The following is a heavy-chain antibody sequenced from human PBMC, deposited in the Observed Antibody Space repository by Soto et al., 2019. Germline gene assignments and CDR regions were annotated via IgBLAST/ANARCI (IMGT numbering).Heavy chain of an antibody. CDR3: ARDRARGVHWFDP. V-gene: IGHV3-11*01. J-gene: IGHJ5*02. CDR2: ISSSGSTI. CDR1: GFTFSDYD. Sequence: GGSLRLSCAASGFTFSDYDMSWIRQAPGKGLEWVSYISSSGSTIYYADSVKGRFTISRDNAKNSLYLQMNSLRAEDTAVYYCARDRARGVHWFDPWGQGTLVTVSS. D-gene: IGHD3-10*01.